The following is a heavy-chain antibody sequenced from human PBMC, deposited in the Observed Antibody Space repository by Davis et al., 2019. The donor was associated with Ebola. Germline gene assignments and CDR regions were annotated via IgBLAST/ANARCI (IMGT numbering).Heavy chain of an antibody. CDR3: AREVVLVPAAILLGHNWFDP. V-gene: IGHV7-4-1*02. D-gene: IGHD2-2*01. CDR1: GYTFTSYA. Sequence: AASVKVSCKASGYTFTSYAMNWVRQAPGQGLEWMGWINTNTGNPTYAQGFTGRFVFSLDTSVSTAYLQISSLKAEDTAVYYCAREVVLVPAAILLGHNWFDPWGQGTLVTVSS. CDR2: INTNTGNP. J-gene: IGHJ5*02.